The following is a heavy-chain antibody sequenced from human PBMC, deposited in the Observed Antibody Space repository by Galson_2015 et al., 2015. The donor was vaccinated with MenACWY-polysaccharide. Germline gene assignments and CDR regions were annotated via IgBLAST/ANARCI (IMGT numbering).Heavy chain of an antibody. CDR2: IKQDGSEK. CDR1: GFTFSNFW. Sequence: SLRLSCAASGFTFSNFWMSWVRQVPGKELEWVASIKQDGSEKYLVDSVKGRFTISRDNAENSLFLQMNSLRVEDTAVYYCARERWVRGVFFDQWGQGTLVTVSS. V-gene: IGHV3-7*01. D-gene: IGHD3-10*01. J-gene: IGHJ4*02. CDR3: ARERWVRGVFFDQ.